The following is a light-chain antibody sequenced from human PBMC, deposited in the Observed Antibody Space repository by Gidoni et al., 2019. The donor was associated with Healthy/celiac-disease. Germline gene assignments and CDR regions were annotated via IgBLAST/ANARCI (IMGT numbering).Light chain of an antibody. CDR3: QSYDSSLSGHVV. CDR2: GNS. CDR1: SSNIGAGYD. Sequence: QSVLTKPPPVSGAPGQRVTISCTGSSSNIGAGYDVHWYQQLPGTAPKLLIYGNSNRPSGVPDRFSVSKSGTSASLAITVLQAEDEADYYCQSYDSSLSGHVVFGGGTKLTVL. V-gene: IGLV1-40*01. J-gene: IGLJ2*01.